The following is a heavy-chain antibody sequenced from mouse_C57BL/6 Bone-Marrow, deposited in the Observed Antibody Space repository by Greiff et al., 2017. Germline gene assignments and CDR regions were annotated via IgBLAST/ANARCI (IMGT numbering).Heavy chain of an antibody. V-gene: IGHV8-8*01. CDR1: GFSLRTFGMG. CDR2: IWWDDDK. CDR3: ARDYYGSSYAWFAY. Sequence: QVTLKVSGPGILQPSPTLSLTCSFSGFSLRTFGMGVGWIRQPSGKGLEWLAHIWWDDDKYYNPALKSRLTISKDTSKNQVFLKIANVDTADTATYYCARDYYGSSYAWFAYWGQGTLVTVSA. J-gene: IGHJ3*01. D-gene: IGHD1-1*01.